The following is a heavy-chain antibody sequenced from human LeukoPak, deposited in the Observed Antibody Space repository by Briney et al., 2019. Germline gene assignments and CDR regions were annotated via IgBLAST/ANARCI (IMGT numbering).Heavy chain of an antibody. J-gene: IGHJ4*02. CDR3: ARGPPNWGYDY. CDR1: GYTFTSYD. D-gene: IGHD7-27*01. V-gene: IGHV1-8*01. CDR2: MSPNSGVT. Sequence: ASVKVPCKASGYTFTSYDFNWVRQATGQRPEWMGWMSPNSGVTGYAQKFQDRVAMTRNTSISTAYMELSSLRSDDTAVYYCARGPPNWGYDYWGPGTLVTVSS.